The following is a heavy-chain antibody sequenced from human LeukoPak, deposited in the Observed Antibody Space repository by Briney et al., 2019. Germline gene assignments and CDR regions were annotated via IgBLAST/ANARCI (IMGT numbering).Heavy chain of an antibody. J-gene: IGHJ5*02. CDR3: ASSGITMVRGVSTDWFDP. V-gene: IGHV4-4*07. CDR2: IYSSGT. CDR1: GGSISSYY. D-gene: IGHD3-10*01. Sequence: SSETLSLTCTISGGSISSYYLSWIRQPAGKGLEWIGRIYSSGTNYNPSLKSRVTISVDTSKNQFSLKLSSVTAADTAVYYCASSGITMVRGVSTDWFDPWGQGTLVTVSS.